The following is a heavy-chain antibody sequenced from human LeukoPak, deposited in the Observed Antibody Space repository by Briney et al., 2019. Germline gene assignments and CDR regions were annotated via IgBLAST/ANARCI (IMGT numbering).Heavy chain of an antibody. V-gene: IGHV3-7*01. CDR3: ARDGGSRISDC. J-gene: IGHJ4*02. CDR2: IRQDGSEK. Sequence: AGGSLRLSCAASGFTFSTYWMSWVRQAPGKGLEWVAIIRQDGSEKYYVDSVKGRFTISRDNAKNSLFLQMNSLRAEDTAVYYCARDGGSRISDCWGQGTLVTVSS. CDR1: GFTFSTYW. D-gene: IGHD2-15*01.